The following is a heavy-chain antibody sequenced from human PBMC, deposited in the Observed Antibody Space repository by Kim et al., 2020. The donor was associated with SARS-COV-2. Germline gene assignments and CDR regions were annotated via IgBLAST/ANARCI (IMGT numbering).Heavy chain of an antibody. CDR1: GGSISSGGYY. CDR2: IDYSGST. CDR3: ARATPYDACDI. Sequence: SETLSLTCTVSGGSISSGGYYWSWIRQHPGKGLEWIGYIDYSGSTYYNQYLKSRVTISVDTSKNQFSLKLSSVTAADTAVYYCARATPYDACDIWGQGTMVTVSP. V-gene: IGHV4-31*03. D-gene: IGHD4-17*01. J-gene: IGHJ3*02.